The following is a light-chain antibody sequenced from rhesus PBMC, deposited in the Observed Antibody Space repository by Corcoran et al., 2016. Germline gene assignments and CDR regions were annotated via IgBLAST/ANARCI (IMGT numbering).Light chain of an antibody. J-gene: IGKJ2*01. V-gene: IGKV1-41*01. Sequence: DIQMTQSPSSLSASVGDRVTITCRASQSINNYLNWYQQEPGKAPKLLIYSASSLQSGVPSRFSGSGSGTEFPLTISSLQPEDSATYYCQQFKSYLSFGQGTKVEIK. CDR3: QQFKSYLS. CDR2: SAS. CDR1: QSINNY.